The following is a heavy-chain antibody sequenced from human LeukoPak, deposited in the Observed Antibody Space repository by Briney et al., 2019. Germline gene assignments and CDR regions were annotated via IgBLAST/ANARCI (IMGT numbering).Heavy chain of an antibody. CDR3: ARRPSSSWSSYYYYYMDV. J-gene: IGHJ6*03. CDR1: GGSFSGYY. D-gene: IGHD6-13*01. V-gene: IGHV4-34*01. CDR2: INHSGST. Sequence: SETLSLTCAVYGGSFSGYYWSWIRQPPGKGLEWIGEINHSGSTNYNPSLKSRGTISVDTSKNQFSLKLSSVTAADTAVYYCARRPSSSWSSYYYYYMDVWGKGTTVTVSS.